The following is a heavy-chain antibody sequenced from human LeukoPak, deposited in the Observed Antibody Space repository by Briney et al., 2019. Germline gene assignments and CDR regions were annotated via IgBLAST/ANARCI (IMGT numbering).Heavy chain of an antibody. V-gene: IGHV4-34*01. D-gene: IGHD1-14*01. Sequence: SETLSLTCAVYGGSFSGYYWSWIRQPPGKGLEWIGEINHSGSTNYNPSLKSRVTISVDTSKNQFSLKLSSVTAADTAVYYFARFCATHNHDYWGQGTLVTVSS. J-gene: IGHJ4*02. CDR2: INHSGST. CDR3: ARFCATHNHDY. CDR1: GGSFSGYY.